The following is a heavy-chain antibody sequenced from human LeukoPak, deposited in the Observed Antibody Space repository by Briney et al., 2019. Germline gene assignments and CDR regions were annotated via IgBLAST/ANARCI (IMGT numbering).Heavy chain of an antibody. J-gene: IGHJ4*02. CDR3: ARGRVSALYYYGSGSYGFYY. Sequence: NSSETLSLTCAVYGGSFSGYYWSWIRQPPGKGLEWIGEINHSGSTNYNPSLKSRVTISVDTSKNQFSLKLSSVTAADTAVYYCARGRVSALYYYGSGSYGFYYWGQGTLVTVSS. D-gene: IGHD3-10*01. V-gene: IGHV4-34*01. CDR2: INHSGST. CDR1: GGSFSGYY.